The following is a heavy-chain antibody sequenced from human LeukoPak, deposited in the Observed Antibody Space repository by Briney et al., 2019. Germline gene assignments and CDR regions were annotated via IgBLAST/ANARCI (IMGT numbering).Heavy chain of an antibody. D-gene: IGHD1-1*01. CDR1: GFTFSSYS. CDR3: ARDPSTTGTPYFDY. Sequence: PGGSLRLSCAASGFTFSSYSMNWVRQAPGKGLEWVSSISSSSSYIYYADSVKGRFAISRDNAKNSLYLQMNSLRAEDTAVYYCARDPSTTGTPYFDYWGQGTLVTVSS. V-gene: IGHV3-21*01. J-gene: IGHJ4*02. CDR2: ISSSSSYI.